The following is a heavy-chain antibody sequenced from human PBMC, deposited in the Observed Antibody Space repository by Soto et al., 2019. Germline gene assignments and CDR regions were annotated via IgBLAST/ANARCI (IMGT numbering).Heavy chain of an antibody. D-gene: IGHD3-16*02. V-gene: IGHV3-23*01. CDR2: ISGSGGST. CDR3: AKDPIDDYVWGSYRLISFDY. CDR1: GFTFSSYA. J-gene: IGHJ4*02. Sequence: GGSLRLSCAASGFTFSSYAMSWVRQAPGKGLEWVSAISGSGGSTYYADSVKGRFTISRDNSKNTLYLQMNSLRAEDTAVYYCAKDPIDDYVWGSYRLISFDYWGQGTLVTVSS.